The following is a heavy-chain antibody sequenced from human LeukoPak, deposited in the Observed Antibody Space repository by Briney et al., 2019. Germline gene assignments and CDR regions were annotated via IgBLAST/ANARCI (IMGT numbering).Heavy chain of an antibody. J-gene: IGHJ4*02. D-gene: IGHD6-19*01. CDR2: INPSGGST. V-gene: IGHV1-46*01. CDR3: ARVLYSGWYAYDY. CDR1: GYTFTSYY. Sequence: ASVKVSCKASGYTFTSYYMHWVRQAPGQGLERMGIINPSGGSTSYAQKFQGRVTMTRDMSTSTVHMELSSLRSEDTAVYYCARVLYSGWYAYDYWGQGTLVTVSS.